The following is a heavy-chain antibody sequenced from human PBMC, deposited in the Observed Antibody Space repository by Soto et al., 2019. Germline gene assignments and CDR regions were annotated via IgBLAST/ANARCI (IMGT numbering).Heavy chain of an antibody. CDR3: ARVRERLQYFDWFYHFDS. CDR2: IYYTGRT. Sequence: ASETLSLTCTVSGGSIGGYYWSWIRQAPGKGLEWLGYIYYTGRTKYNPSLKTRVTMSADTTKNQVSLRLTSVTAADTAVYYCARVRERLQYFDWFYHFDSWGQGTLVTVSS. CDR1: GGSIGGYY. D-gene: IGHD3-9*01. V-gene: IGHV4-59*12. J-gene: IGHJ4*02.